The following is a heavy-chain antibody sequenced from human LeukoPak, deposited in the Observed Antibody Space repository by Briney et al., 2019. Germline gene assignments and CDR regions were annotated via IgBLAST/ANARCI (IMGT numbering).Heavy chain of an antibody. V-gene: IGHV1-18*01. D-gene: IGHD2-15*01. CDR1: GYSFTGYG. Sequence: GASVKVSCKASGYSFTGYGITWVRQAPGQGLEWLGWISAYNGNTHYAQKFQGRVTMTRDTSISTAYMELSRLRSDDTAVYYCARDPAYCSGGSCYSGWFDPWGQGTLVTVSS. J-gene: IGHJ5*02. CDR2: ISAYNGNT. CDR3: ARDPAYCSGGSCYSGWFDP.